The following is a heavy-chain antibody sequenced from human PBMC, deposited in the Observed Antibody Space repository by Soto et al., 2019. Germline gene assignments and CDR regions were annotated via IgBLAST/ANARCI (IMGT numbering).Heavy chain of an antibody. CDR2: IIPVFGLV. D-gene: IGHD3-22*01. CDR1: GGTPSNSA. CDR3: AGGRIVVVGSRAYYGMDV. Sequence: QVHLLLPSGAEVKKPGSSVKVSCKSSGGTPSNSAISWVRQAPGQGLEWMGGIIPVFGLVKYAQNVRGSVTITADESTNTAYMELSSLSPEDPAVYYCAGGRIVVVGSRAYYGMDVWGQGTTVAV. J-gene: IGHJ6*02. V-gene: IGHV1-69*01.